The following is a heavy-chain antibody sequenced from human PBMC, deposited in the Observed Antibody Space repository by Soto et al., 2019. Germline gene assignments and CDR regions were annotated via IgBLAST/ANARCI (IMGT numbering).Heavy chain of an antibody. V-gene: IGHV1-2*02. CDR3: ARVGTVLRFLEWLPTSSFDP. J-gene: IGHJ5*02. CDR2: INPNSGGT. Sequence: ASVKVSCKASGYTFTGYYMHWVRQAPGQGLEWMRWINPNSGGTNYAQKFQGRVTMTRDTSISTAYMELSRLRSDDTAVYYCARVGTVLRFLEWLPTSSFDPWGQGTLVTVSS. CDR1: GYTFTGYY. D-gene: IGHD3-3*01.